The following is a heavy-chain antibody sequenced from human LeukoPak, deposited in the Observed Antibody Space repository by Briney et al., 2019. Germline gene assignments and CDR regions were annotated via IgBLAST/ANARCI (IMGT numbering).Heavy chain of an antibody. V-gene: IGHV1-18*01. J-gene: IGHJ5*02. CDR3: ARERGSSWFLRRFDP. D-gene: IGHD6-13*01. CDR1: GYTSTSYG. CDR2: ISAYNGNT. Sequence: ASVKVSCKASGYTSTSYGISWVRQAPGQGLEWMGWISAYNGNTNYAQKLQGRVTMTTDTSTSTAYMELRSLRSDDTAVYYCARERGSSWFLRRFDPWGQGTLVTVSS.